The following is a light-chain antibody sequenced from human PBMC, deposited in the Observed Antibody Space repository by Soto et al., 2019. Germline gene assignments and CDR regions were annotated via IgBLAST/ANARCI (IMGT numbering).Light chain of an antibody. Sequence: QSALAHPASVSGSPGHSITISCTAASSDVGNNNLVSWYQHHPGKAPQLIIHDVNKRPSGVSTRFSGSKSGNTASLTIAGLQAEDEADYYCCSYAGINNFYVFGSGTKVTVL. CDR3: CSYAGINNFYV. J-gene: IGLJ1*01. CDR1: SSDVGNNNL. V-gene: IGLV2-23*02. CDR2: DVN.